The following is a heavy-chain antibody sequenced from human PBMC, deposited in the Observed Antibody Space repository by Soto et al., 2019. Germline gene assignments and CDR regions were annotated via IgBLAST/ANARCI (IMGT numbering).Heavy chain of an antibody. CDR3: ARDQTIDSSSWFEGSAIYYYYYGMDF. J-gene: IGHJ6*02. D-gene: IGHD6-13*01. CDR2: INPSGGST. Sequence: ASVKVSCKASGYTFTSYYMHWVRQAPGQGLEWMGIINPSGGSTSYAQKFQGRVTMTRDTSTSTVYMELSSLRSEDTAVYYCARDQTIDSSSWFEGSAIYYYYYGMDFWGQGTTVPFAS. CDR1: GYTFTSYY. V-gene: IGHV1-46*01.